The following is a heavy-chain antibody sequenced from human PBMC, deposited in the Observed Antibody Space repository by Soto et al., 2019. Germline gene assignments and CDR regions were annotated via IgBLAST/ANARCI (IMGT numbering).Heavy chain of an antibody. CDR1: GGSISSSSYY. D-gene: IGHD5-18*01. J-gene: IGHJ4*02. CDR2: IYYSGST. CDR3: AIRRDGYSPIDY. Sequence: QLQLQESGPGLVKPSETLSLTCTVSGGSISSSSYYWGWIRQPPGKGLEWIGSIYYSGSTYYNPSLKSRVTISVDTSQNQFSPRLSSVTAADPAVYYCAIRRDGYSPIDYWGQGTLVTVSS. V-gene: IGHV4-39*01.